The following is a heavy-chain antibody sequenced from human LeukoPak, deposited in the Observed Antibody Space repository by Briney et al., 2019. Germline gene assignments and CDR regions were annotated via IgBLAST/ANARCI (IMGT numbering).Heavy chain of an antibody. D-gene: IGHD6-13*01. J-gene: IGHJ4*02. CDR2: IYYTGST. V-gene: IGHV4-59*01. CDR3: ARDPTGIAAA. Sequence: SETLSLTCAVSGGSISNYYWTWIRQPPGKGLEWIGYIYYTGSTNYNPSLKSRVTISVDTSKNQFSLKLSSVTAADTAVYYCARDPTGIAAAWGQGTLVTVSS. CDR1: GGSISNYY.